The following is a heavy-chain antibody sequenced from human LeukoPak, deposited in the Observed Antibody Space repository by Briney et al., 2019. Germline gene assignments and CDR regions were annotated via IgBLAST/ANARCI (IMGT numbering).Heavy chain of an antibody. CDR2: IYYDGSA. CDR1: GDFFISSSNY. CDR3: GRRGLLVPAS. Sequence: SETLSLTCTVSGDFFISSSNYWVWIRQPPGKGLEWVGSIYYDGSAYYNSALKSRATIFADTSMSQFSLKLNSVIAADTAVYYCGRRGLLVPASWGQGTLVTVSS. V-gene: IGHV4-39*01. D-gene: IGHD2-2*01. J-gene: IGHJ5*02.